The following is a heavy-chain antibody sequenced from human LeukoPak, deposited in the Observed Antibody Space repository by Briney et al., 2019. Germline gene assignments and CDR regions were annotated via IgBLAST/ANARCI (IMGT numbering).Heavy chain of an antibody. CDR2: IYYSGST. Sequence: PSETLSLTCAVYGGSFSGYYWSWIRQPPGKGLEWIGYIYYSGSTNYNPSLKSRVTISVDTSKNQFSLKLSSVTAADTAVYYCASGIAVAGRGYYFDYWGQGTLVTVSS. J-gene: IGHJ4*02. D-gene: IGHD6-19*01. CDR1: GGSFSGYY. V-gene: IGHV4-59*01. CDR3: ASGIAVAGRGYYFDY.